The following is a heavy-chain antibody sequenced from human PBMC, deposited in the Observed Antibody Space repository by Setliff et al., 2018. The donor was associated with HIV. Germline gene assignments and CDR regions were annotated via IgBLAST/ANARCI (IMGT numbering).Heavy chain of an antibody. CDR1: GGSFSGYY. J-gene: IGHJ4*02. Sequence: SETLSLTCAVYGGSFSGYYWNWIRQSPGKGLEWIGCVFYSGSANYSPSLKSRVTISADTSKNQFSLKLSSVTAADTAMYYCARAKGYCNDDGRFSNFDYWGQGTLVTVSS. V-gene: IGHV4-59*01. D-gene: IGHD2-15*01. CDR3: ARAKGYCNDDGRFSNFDY. CDR2: VFYSGSA.